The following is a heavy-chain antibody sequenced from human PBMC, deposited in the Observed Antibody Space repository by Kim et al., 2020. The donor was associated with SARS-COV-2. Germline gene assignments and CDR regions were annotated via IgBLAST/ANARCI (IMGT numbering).Heavy chain of an antibody. J-gene: IGHJ6*02. D-gene: IGHD3-22*01. V-gene: IGHV3-23*01. CDR2: ISGSGGST. CDR1: GFTFSSYA. Sequence: GGSLRLSCAASGFTFSSYAMSWVRQAPGKGLEWVSAISGSGGSTYYADSVKGRFTISRDNSKNTLYLQMNSLRAEDTAVYYCAKDDAMIVVVNYYGMDVWGQGTTVTVSS. CDR3: AKDDAMIVVVNYYGMDV.